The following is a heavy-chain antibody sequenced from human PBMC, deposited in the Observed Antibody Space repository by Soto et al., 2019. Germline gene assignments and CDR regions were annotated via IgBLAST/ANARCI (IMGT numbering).Heavy chain of an antibody. CDR3: ARDIGSSSSGFYYYGMDV. D-gene: IGHD6-6*01. V-gene: IGHV1-2*02. Sequence: ASVKVSCKASGYTFTGYYIHWLRQAPGQGLEWMGWINPNSGGTNYAQKFQGRVTMTRDTSISTAYMELSRLRSDDTAVYYCARDIGSSSSGFYYYGMDVWGQGTTVTVSS. CDR1: GYTFTGYY. CDR2: INPNSGGT. J-gene: IGHJ6*02.